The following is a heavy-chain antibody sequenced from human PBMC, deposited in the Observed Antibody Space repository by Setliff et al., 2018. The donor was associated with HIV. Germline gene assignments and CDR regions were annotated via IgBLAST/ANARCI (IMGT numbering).Heavy chain of an antibody. D-gene: IGHD3-16*02. J-gene: IGHJ4*02. CDR1: GGSFRGYY. CDR2: INHSGST. V-gene: IGHV4-34*01. Sequence: SENLSLTCAVYGGSFRGYYWSWIRQPPGKGLEWIGEINHSGSTNYNPSLKSRVTISVDTSKSQFSLKLSSVTAADTAMYYCARGSDYIWGNYRFPFDYWGQGTLVTVSS. CDR3: ARGSDYIWGNYRFPFDY.